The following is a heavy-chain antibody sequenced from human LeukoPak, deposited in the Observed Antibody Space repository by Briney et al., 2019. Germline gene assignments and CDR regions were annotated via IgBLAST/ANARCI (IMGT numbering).Heavy chain of an antibody. CDR3: ARDWGYYYYYGMDV. CDR2: ISSSSSYI. J-gene: IGHJ6*02. D-gene: IGHD3-16*01. Sequence: GGSLRLSCAGSGFMFRSHGMHWVRQTPGKGLEWVSSISSSSSYIYYADSVKGRFTISRDNAKNSLYLQMNSLRAEDTAVYYCARDWGYYYYYGMDVWGQGTLVTVSS. V-gene: IGHV3-21*01. CDR1: GFMFRSHG.